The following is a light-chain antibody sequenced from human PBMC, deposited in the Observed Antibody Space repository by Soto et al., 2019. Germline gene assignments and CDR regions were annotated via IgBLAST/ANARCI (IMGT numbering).Light chain of an antibody. CDR2: EVS. J-gene: IGLJ1*01. V-gene: IGLV2-14*01. Sequence: QSALTQPASVSGSPGQSIAISCTGTSSDVGGYNSVSWYQQHPGKAPKLMLYEVSDRPSGVSSRFSGSKSGSTASLTISGLQAEDEGDYYCCSPTTTSTLVFGTGTKLTVL. CDR3: CSPTTTSTLV. CDR1: SSDVGGYNS.